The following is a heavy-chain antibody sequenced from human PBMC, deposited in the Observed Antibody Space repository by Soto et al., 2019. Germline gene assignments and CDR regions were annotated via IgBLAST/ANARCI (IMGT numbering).Heavy chain of an antibody. Sequence: PGVCLRLSCVASGFTFRNYSMSWVRQAPGKGLEWVSIISGSGETRYYADSVKGWIVISGDNSNNRLYLQMKSLRADDTAIYYCAKSPYGAYIQYTWLDPCGQGTLVTVSS. CDR1: GFTFRNYS. J-gene: IGHJ5*01. D-gene: IGHD4-17*01. CDR3: AKSPYGAYIQYTWLDP. V-gene: IGHV3-23*01. CDR2: ISGSGETR.